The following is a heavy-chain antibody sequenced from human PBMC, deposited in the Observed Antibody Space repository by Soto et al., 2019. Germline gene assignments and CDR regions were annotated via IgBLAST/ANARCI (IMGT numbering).Heavy chain of an antibody. V-gene: IGHV1-69*01. CDR2: IIPVSGAA. J-gene: IGHJ4*02. D-gene: IGHD2-2*01. Sequence: GASVKVSCKASGGTFGSDAFSWVRQAPGQGLEWMGGIIPVSGAAHYAQKFQGRVTITADESTSTAYIELSSLSSQDTAVYYCATALGCRSTSCTLDYWGQGTRVTVSS. CDR3: ATALGCRSTSCTLDY. CDR1: GGTFGSDA.